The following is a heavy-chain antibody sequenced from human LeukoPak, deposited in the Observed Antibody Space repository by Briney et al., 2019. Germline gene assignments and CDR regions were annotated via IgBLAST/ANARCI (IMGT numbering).Heavy chain of an antibody. D-gene: IGHD3-10*01. V-gene: IGHV3-30*02. CDR3: ARERSRPYGSGSYAYYYGMDV. CDR1: GFTFSSHG. Sequence: PGGSLRLSCVASGFTFSSHGMHWVRQAPGKGLEWVAFIRYDGSNKYYADSVKGRFTISRDNSKNTLYLQMNSLRAEDTAVYYCARERSRPYGSGSYAYYYGMDVWGQGTTVTVSS. CDR2: IRYDGSNK. J-gene: IGHJ6*02.